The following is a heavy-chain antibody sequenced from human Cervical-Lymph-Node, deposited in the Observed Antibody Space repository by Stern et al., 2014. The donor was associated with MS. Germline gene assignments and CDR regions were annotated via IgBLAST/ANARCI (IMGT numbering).Heavy chain of an antibody. D-gene: IGHD3-22*01. J-gene: IGHJ4*02. CDR3: ATGQYSYDRSGFYLTDSFDY. Sequence: QLQLQESGSGLVKPSQTLSLTCAVSGGSISSGSNSWSWIRQPPGKGLEWIGYIYHSGRIYYNPSLKSRVTISIDRSKDQFSLRLSSVTAADTAVYYCATGQYSYDRSGFYLTDSFDYWGQGTLVTVSS. V-gene: IGHV4-30-2*01. CDR2: IYHSGRI. CDR1: GGSISSGSNS.